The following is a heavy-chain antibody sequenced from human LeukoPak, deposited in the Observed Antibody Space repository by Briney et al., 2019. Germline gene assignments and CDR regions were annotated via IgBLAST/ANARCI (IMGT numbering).Heavy chain of an antibody. J-gene: IGHJ4*02. CDR1: GGSISSYY. CDR3: ARYDGYATLGYFDY. V-gene: IGHV4-59*01. D-gene: IGHD5-24*01. Sequence: PSETLFLTCTVSGGSISSYYWSWIRQPPGKGLEWFGYIYYSGSTNYNPSLKSRVTISVDTPKNQFSLKLSSVTAADTAVYYCARYDGYATLGYFDYWGQGTLVTVSS. CDR2: IYYSGST.